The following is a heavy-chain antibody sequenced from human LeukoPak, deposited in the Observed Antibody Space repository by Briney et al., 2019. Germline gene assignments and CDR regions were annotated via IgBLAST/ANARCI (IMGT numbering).Heavy chain of an antibody. V-gene: IGHV5-51*01. Sequence: GESLKISCKTSGYSFTSYCIGWVRQMSGRGLEWMGIICPGDSDTRYSPSFQGQVTISADKSLRTAYLQWSSLKASDTAMYYCVRSPACSSGTCYPNWFDPWGQGTLVTVSS. CDR1: GYSFTSYC. CDR2: ICPGDSDT. D-gene: IGHD2-15*01. J-gene: IGHJ5*02. CDR3: VRSPACSSGTCYPNWFDP.